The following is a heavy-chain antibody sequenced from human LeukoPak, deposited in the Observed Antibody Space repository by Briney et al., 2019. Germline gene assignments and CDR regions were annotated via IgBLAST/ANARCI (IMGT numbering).Heavy chain of an antibody. CDR1: GYSISSGYY. D-gene: IGHD5-12*01. CDR3: ARGREYSGYGD. V-gene: IGHV4-38-2*02. CDR2: IYHSGST. J-gene: IGHJ4*02. Sequence: PSETLSLTCTVSGYSISSGYYWGWIRQPPGKGLEWIGSIYHSGSTYYNPSLKSRVTISVDTSKNQFSLKLSSVTAADTAVHYCARGREYSGYGDWGQGTLVTVSS.